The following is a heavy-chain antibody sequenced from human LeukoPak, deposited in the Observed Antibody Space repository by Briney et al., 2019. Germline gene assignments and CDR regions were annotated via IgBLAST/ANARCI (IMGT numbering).Heavy chain of an antibody. CDR3: ARDYLMGGTTGKAFDI. D-gene: IGHD1-26*01. CDR1: GFTFSSYA. CDR2: ISYDGNIK. V-gene: IGHV3-30*04. Sequence: RTGGSLRLSCAASGFTFSSYAMHWVRQAPGKGLEWVAVISYDGNIKYYTDSVKGRFTISRDNSKNTLYLQMNSLRAEDTAVYYCARDYLMGGTTGKAFDIWGQGTKVTISS. J-gene: IGHJ3*02.